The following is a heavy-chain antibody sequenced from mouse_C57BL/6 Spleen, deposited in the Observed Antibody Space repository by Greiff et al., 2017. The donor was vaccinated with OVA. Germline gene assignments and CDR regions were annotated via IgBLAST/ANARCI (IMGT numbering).Heavy chain of an antibody. CDR2: IYPGDGDT. CDR1: GYAFSSYW. CDR3: AREASDYSYFDY. J-gene: IGHJ2*01. D-gene: IGHD2-4*01. Sequence: VQLQQSGAELVKPGASVKISCKASGYAFSSYWMNWVKQRPGKGLEWIGQIYPGDGDTNYNGKFKGKATLTADKSSSTAYMQLSSLTSEDSAVYFCAREASDYSYFDYWGQGTTLTVSS. V-gene: IGHV1-80*01.